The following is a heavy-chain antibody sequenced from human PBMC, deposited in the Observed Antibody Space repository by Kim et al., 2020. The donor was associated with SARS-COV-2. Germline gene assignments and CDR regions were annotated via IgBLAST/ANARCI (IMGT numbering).Heavy chain of an antibody. J-gene: IGHJ6*02. CDR2: INHSGSS. Sequence: SETLSRTCAVYGGSFSGYYWGWIRQPPGRGLEWIGEINHSGSSNYNPSLKSRITISIDTSKNQFSLRLNSLTAADTAIYYCARGSGLYLDHYYAMDVWGQGTTVTVSS. CDR1: GGSFSGYY. D-gene: IGHD6-19*01. V-gene: IGHV4-34*01. CDR3: ARGSGLYLDHYYAMDV.